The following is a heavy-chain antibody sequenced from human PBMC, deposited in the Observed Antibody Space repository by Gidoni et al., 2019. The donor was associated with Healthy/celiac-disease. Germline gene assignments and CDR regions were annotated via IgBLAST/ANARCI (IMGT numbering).Heavy chain of an antibody. Sequence: QVQLQQWGAGLLKPSETLSLTCAVYGGSFSGYYWSWIRQPPGKGLEWIGEINHSGSTNYNPSLKSRVTISVDTSKNQFSLKLSSVTAADTAVYYCARADYSNPNYYYYNGMDVWGQGTTVTVSS. J-gene: IGHJ6*02. V-gene: IGHV4-34*01. CDR2: INHSGST. D-gene: IGHD4-4*01. CDR3: ARADYSNPNYYYYNGMDV. CDR1: GGSFSGYY.